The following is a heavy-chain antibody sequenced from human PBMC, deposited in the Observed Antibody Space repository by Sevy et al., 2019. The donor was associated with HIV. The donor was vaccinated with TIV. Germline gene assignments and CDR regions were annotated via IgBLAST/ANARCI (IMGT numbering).Heavy chain of an antibody. CDR2: ISYDGSNK. J-gene: IGHJ4*02. CDR1: GFTFSSYA. Sequence: GGSLRLSCAASGFTFSSYAMHWVRQAPGKGLEWVAVISYDGSNKYYADSVKGRFTISRDNSKNTLYLQMNSLRAEDTAVYYCAREGSSSCADYWRQGTLVTVSS. D-gene: IGHD6-13*01. CDR3: AREGSSSCADY. V-gene: IGHV3-30-3*01.